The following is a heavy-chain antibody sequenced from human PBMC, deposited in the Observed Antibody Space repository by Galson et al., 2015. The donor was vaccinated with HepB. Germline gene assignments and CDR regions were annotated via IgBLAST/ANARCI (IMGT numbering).Heavy chain of an antibody. Sequence: ETLSLTCAVYGGSFSGYYWSWIRQPPGKGLEWIGEINHSGSTNYNPSLKSRVTISVDTSKNQFSLKLSSVTAADTAVYYCARVIRVQLWLPVPSKGFDYWGQGTLVTVSS. V-gene: IGHV4-34*01. J-gene: IGHJ4*02. CDR3: ARVIRVQLWLPVPSKGFDY. D-gene: IGHD5-18*01. CDR2: INHSGST. CDR1: GGSFSGYY.